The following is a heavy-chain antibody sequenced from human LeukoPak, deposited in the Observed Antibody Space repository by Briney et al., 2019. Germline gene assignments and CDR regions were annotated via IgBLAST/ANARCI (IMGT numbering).Heavy chain of an antibody. D-gene: IGHD1-7*01. J-gene: IGHJ5*02. CDR1: GYTFTGYY. CDR3: AREEYNWNSEKDNWFDP. CDR2: INPNSGGT. V-gene: IGHV1-2*02. Sequence: ASVKVSCKASGYTFTGYYMHWVRQAPGQGLEWMGWINPNSGGTNYAQKFQGRVTMTRDTSISTAYMELSRLRSDDTAVYYCAREEYNWNSEKDNWFDPWGQGTLVTVSS.